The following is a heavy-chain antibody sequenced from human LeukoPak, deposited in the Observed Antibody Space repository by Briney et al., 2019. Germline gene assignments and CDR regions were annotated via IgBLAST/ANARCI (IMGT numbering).Heavy chain of an antibody. CDR3: ARDGVPGTTETYTWFDP. D-gene: IGHD1-7*01. V-gene: IGHV3-33*01. CDR1: RFTFSNYG. J-gene: IGHJ5*02. Sequence: GGSLRLSCAASRFTFSNYGMHWVRQAPGKGLEWVAVIWYDGSNQYYADSVKGRFTISRDNSKNTLYLQMNSLRAEDTAVYYCARDGVPGTTETYTWFDPWGQGTLVTVSS. CDR2: IWYDGSNQ.